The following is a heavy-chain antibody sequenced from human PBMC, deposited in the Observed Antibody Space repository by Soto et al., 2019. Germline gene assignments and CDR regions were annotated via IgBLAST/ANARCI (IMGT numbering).Heavy chain of an antibody. CDR1: GFTFSDYY. Sequence: EVHLVESGGGLVQPGGSLRLSCAGSGFTFSDYYIDWVRQAPGKGLEWVGRSRDKGNSYSTDYAASVKGRFTVSRDASKTSLYLQMNSLKAEDTALDSFARSFPGTAYCAYWGQGSLVTASS. D-gene: IGHD2-21*01. J-gene: IGHJ4*02. CDR3: ARSFPGTAYCAY. V-gene: IGHV3-72*01. CDR2: SRDKGNSYST.